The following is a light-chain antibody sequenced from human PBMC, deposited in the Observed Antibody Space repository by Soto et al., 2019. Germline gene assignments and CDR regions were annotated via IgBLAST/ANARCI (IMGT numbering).Light chain of an antibody. CDR3: QQYGNSPKT. Sequence: EVVMTQSPVTLSVSLGQRATLSCRASQTVSSHIAWYQQKPGQAPRLLISGVFVRATGIPGRFSGSGSGTEFTLTISSLQSEDFAVYYCQQYGNSPKTFGQGTKVDIK. V-gene: IGKV3D-15*02. CDR2: GVF. CDR1: QTVSSH. J-gene: IGKJ1*01.